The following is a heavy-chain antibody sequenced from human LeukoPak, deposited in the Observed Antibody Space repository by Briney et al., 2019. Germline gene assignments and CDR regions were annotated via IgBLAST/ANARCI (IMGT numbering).Heavy chain of an antibody. CDR2: INPNSGGT. D-gene: IGHD6-13*01. CDR3: AREEVIAAAGPTLDY. V-gene: IGHV1-2*02. CDR1: GYTFTGYY. J-gene: IGHJ4*02. Sequence: ASVKVSCKASGYTFTGYYMHWVRQAPGQGLEWMGWINPNSGGTNYAQKFQGRVTMTRDTSISTAYMELSRLRSDDTAVYYCAREEVIAAAGPTLDYWGQGALVTVSS.